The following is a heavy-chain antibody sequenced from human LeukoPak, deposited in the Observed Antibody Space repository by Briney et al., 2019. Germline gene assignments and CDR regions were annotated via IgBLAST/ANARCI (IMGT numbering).Heavy chain of an antibody. D-gene: IGHD2-15*01. Sequence: PSETLSLTCTVSGGSISGHYWTWIRQPPGKGPEWIGYIHNSEGTKYNPSLKSRVAISADRSKNQFSLRLTSVTAADTALYYCARHHRDCSGGSCYVIDSWGQGTLVTVSS. J-gene: IGHJ4*02. V-gene: IGHV4-4*09. CDR3: ARHHRDCSGGSCYVIDS. CDR1: GGSISGHY. CDR2: IHNSEGT.